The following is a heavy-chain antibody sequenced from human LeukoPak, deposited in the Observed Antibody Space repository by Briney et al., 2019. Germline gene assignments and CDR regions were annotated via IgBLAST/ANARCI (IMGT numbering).Heavy chain of an antibody. CDR3: ARDNYIRFGGGFDY. V-gene: IGHV4-4*02. CDR2: VNLQGST. CDR1: GGSISNTNW. D-gene: IGHD3-10*01. Sequence: SGTLSLTCGVSGGSISNTNWWTWFRQPPGKGLEWIGEVNLQGSTNYNPSLKSRVAISVDKSENHISLKLTSVTAADTAVYYCARDNYIRFGGGFDYWGQGTLVTVSS. J-gene: IGHJ4*02.